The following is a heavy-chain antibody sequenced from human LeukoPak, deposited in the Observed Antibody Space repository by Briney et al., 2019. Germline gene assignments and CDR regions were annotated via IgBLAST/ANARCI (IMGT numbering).Heavy chain of an antibody. CDR2: IYYSGST. CDR1: GGSINSGDNY. J-gene: IGHJ4*02. D-gene: IGHD3-22*01. Sequence: SKTLSLTCTVSGGSINSGDNYWSWIRQPPGKGLEWIGYIYYSGSTYYNPSLKSRVTISVDRSKNQFSLKLSSVTAADTAVYYCARSYDSSGSGFDYWGQGTLVTVSS. CDR3: ARSYDSSGSGFDY. V-gene: IGHV4-30-2*01.